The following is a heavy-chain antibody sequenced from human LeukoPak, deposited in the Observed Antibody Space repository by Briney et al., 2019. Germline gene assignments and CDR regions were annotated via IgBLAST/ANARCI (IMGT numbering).Heavy chain of an antibody. CDR1: GGTFSSYA. V-gene: IGHV1-69*06. J-gene: IGHJ4*02. CDR3: ATSVTYSSGWYQFDY. D-gene: IGHD6-19*01. CDR2: IIPIFGTA. Sequence: SVKVSCKASGGTFSSYAINWVRQAPGQGLEWMGGIIPIFGTANYAQKFQGRVTITADKSTSTAYMELSSLRSEDTAVYYCATSVTYSSGWYQFDYWGQGTLVTVSS.